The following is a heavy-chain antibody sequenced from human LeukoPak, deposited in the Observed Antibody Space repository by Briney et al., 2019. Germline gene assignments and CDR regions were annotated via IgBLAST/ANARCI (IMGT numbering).Heavy chain of an antibody. CDR3: ARHLWRDLVSLGEGYYFGY. J-gene: IGHJ4*02. CDR1: GFTFTNEA. CDR2: ISPGGGTT. Sequence: GDSLRLSCAVSGFTFTNEAMGWVRQLRGGGLEWVSTISPGGGTTYYAESMKGRFTISRDNSKNTLYLQMNSLRAEDTAVYYCARHLWRDLVSLGEGYYFGYWGQGTLVSVSS. V-gene: IGHV3-23*01. D-gene: IGHD5-18*01.